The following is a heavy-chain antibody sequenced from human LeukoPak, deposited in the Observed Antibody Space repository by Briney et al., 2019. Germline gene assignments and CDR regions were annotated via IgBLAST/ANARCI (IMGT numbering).Heavy chain of an antibody. J-gene: IGHJ5*02. Sequence: GGSLRLSCAASGFTVSSNYMSWVRQAPGKGLEWVSVIYSGGSTYYADSAKGRFTISRDNSKNTLYLQMNSLRAEDTAVYYCASLSAGWFDPWLQGTLVTVSS. CDR2: IYSGGST. D-gene: IGHD2-15*01. CDR1: GFTVSSNY. V-gene: IGHV3-53*01. CDR3: ASLSAGWFDP.